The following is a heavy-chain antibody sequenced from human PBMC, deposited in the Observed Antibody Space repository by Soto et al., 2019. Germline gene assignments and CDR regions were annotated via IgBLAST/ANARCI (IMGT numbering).Heavy chain of an antibody. D-gene: IGHD1-7*01. J-gene: IGHJ6*02. CDR2: ISAYNGNT. CDR3: ARVITGTTCYYYYGMDV. Sequence: QVQLVQSGAEVKKPGASVKVSCKASGYTFTSYGITWVRQAPGQGLEWMGWISAYNGNTNYAQKLQGRVTMTTDTSTSTAYMELRRLRSDDTAVYYCARVITGTTCYYYYGMDVWGQGTTVTVSS. CDR1: GYTFTSYG. V-gene: IGHV1-18*01.